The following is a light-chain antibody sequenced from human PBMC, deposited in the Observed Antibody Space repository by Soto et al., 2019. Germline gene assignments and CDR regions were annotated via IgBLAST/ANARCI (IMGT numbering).Light chain of an antibody. Sequence: DIQITQSPSSLSASVGDRVTITCQASQDITNYLNWCQQKPGKAPNLLIYDASNLEAGVPSRFSGSESGTDFTFTISSLQPEDIATYYCQQYHNLPLLTFGGGTKVEIE. V-gene: IGKV1-33*01. CDR3: QQYHNLPLLT. CDR2: DAS. CDR1: QDITNY. J-gene: IGKJ4*01.